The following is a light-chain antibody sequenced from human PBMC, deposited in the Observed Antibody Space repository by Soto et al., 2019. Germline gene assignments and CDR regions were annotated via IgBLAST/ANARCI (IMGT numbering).Light chain of an antibody. CDR2: GAS. Sequence: ELVMTQKTATLSVSPGERDTLSCRASQSVSSNLAWYQQKPGQAPRLLIYGASTRSTVIPARFSGSGSGTEFTLTISSLQSEDFAVYYCQQYNNWPPSITFGQGTRLEIK. CDR1: QSVSSN. V-gene: IGKV3-15*01. J-gene: IGKJ5*01. CDR3: QQYNNWPPSIT.